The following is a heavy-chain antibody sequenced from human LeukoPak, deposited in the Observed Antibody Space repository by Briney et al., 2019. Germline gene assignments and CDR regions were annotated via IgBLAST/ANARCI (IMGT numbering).Heavy chain of an antibody. V-gene: IGHV3-33*01. CDR3: ARDVFGPYYSSSSHFDY. Sequence: GGSLRLSCAASGFTFSSYGMHWVRQAPGKGLEWVAVIWYDGSNKYYADSVKGRFTISRDNSKNTLYLQMNSLRAEDTAVYYCARDVFGPYYSSSSHFDYWGQGTLVTVS. D-gene: IGHD6-6*01. CDR2: IWYDGSNK. J-gene: IGHJ4*02. CDR1: GFTFSSYG.